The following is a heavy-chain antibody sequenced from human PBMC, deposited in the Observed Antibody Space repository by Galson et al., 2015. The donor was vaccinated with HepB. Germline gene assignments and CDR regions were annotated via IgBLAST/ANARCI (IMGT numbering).Heavy chain of an antibody. J-gene: IGHJ6*03. Sequence: SLRLSCAPSGFTLTNHGMHWVRQAPGKGLEWVAVIWQDGSTTMYVDSVRGRFTISRDNSENTVYLQMNSLRAEDTAVYYCARDTKMFTGVDYMDVWGKGTAVTVSS. CDR1: GFTLTNHG. CDR3: ARDTKMFTGVDYMDV. V-gene: IGHV3-33*01. CDR2: IWQDGSTT. D-gene: IGHD1-1*01.